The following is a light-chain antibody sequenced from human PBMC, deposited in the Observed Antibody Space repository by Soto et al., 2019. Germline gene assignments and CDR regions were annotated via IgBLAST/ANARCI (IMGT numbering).Light chain of an antibody. Sequence: DIQMTQSPSTLSASAGDRVTITCRASQNIDMYLAWYQQKPGQAPSLLIYRASSLQSGVPSRFTGSGSGTEFTLTISSLQPDDFATYYCHQSITYPWTFGQGTKVDI. CDR1: QNIDMY. V-gene: IGKV1-5*03. J-gene: IGKJ1*01. CDR2: RAS. CDR3: HQSITYPWT.